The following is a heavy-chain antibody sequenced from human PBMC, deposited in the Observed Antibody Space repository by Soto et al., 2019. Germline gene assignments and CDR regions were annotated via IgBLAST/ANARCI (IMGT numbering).Heavy chain of an antibody. CDR3: ARVVGITMIVVVIPTNNWFDP. CDR2: ISAYNGNT. J-gene: IGHJ5*02. D-gene: IGHD3-22*01. V-gene: IGHV1-18*01. CDR1: GYTFTSYG. Sequence: GASVKVSCKASGYTFTSYGISWVRQAPGQGLEWMGRISAYNGNTNYAQKLQGRVTMTTDTSTSTAYMELRSLRSDDTAVYYCARVVGITMIVVVIPTNNWFDPWGQGTLVTVSS.